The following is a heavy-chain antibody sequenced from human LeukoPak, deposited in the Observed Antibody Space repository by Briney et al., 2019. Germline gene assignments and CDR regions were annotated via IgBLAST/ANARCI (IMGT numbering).Heavy chain of an antibody. J-gene: IGHJ6*03. Sequence: WETLSLTCTVSGGSISSYYWSWIRQPPGKGLEWIGYIYYSGSTNYNPSLKSRVTISVDTSKNQFSLKLSSVTAADTAVYYCAREGRAPPYYSYYYYMDAWGKGTTVTVSS. CDR1: GGSISSYY. V-gene: IGHV4-59*01. CDR2: IYYSGST. CDR3: AREGRAPPYYSYYYYMDA.